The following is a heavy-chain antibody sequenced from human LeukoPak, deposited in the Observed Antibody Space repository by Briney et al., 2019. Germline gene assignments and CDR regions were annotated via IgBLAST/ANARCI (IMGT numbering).Heavy chain of an antibody. D-gene: IGHD2-21*02. Sequence: HPGGSLRLSCAASGFTFSDYYTSWIRQAPGKGLEWVANIKQDGSEKYYVDSVKGRFTVSRDNAKNSLYLQMNSLRAEDTAVYYCAKVVTASGPLDYWGQGTLVTVSS. J-gene: IGHJ4*02. CDR1: GFTFSDYY. V-gene: IGHV3-7*02. CDR2: IKQDGSEK. CDR3: AKVVTASGPLDY.